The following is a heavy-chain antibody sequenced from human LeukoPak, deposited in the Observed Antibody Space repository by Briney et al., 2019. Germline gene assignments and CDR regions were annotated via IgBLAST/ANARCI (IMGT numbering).Heavy chain of an antibody. CDR1: GYSFTSYG. D-gene: IGHD3-10*01. Sequence: GESLKISCKGSGYSFTSYGISWVRQAPGQGLEWMGWISAYNGNTNYAQKLQGRVTMTTDTSTSTAYMELRSLRSDDTAVYYCARDLGSGSYYNEERFDLWGRGTLVTVSS. J-gene: IGHJ2*01. CDR3: ARDLGSGSYYNEERFDL. CDR2: ISAYNGNT. V-gene: IGHV1-18*01.